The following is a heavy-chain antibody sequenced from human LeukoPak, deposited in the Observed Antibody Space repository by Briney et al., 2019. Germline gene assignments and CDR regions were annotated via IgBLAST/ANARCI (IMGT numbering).Heavy chain of an antibody. J-gene: IGHJ4*02. V-gene: IGHV1-3*01. Sequence: GATVKVCCKASGYTFTSYAMHWVRQAPGQRLEWMGWINAGNGNTKYSQKFQGRVTITRDTSASTAYMELSSLRSEDTAVYYCVRTPPNWGADYWGQGTLVTVSS. CDR3: VRTPPNWGADY. CDR1: GYTFTSYA. CDR2: INAGNGNT. D-gene: IGHD7-27*01.